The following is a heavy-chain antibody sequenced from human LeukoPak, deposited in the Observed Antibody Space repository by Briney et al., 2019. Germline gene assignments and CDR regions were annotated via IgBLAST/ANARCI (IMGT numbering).Heavy chain of an antibody. V-gene: IGHV3-30*02. Sequence: GGSLRLSCAASGFTFSSYGMHWVRQAPGKGLEWVAFIRYDGSNKYYADSVKGRFTISRDNSKNTLYLQMNSLRAEDTAVYYCAKEVEIHYYDSSGYNYWGQGTLVTVSS. CDR1: GFTFSSYG. CDR2: IRYDGSNK. J-gene: IGHJ4*02. D-gene: IGHD3-22*01. CDR3: AKEVEIHYYDSSGYNY.